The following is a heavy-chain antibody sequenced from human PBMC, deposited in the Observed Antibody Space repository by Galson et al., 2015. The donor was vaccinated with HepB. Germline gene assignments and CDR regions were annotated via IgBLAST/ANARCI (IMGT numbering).Heavy chain of an antibody. CDR2: ITDSGDNT. Sequence: SLRLSCAASGFTFSNARMSWVRQAPGKGLEWVSVITDSGDNTYDADSVKGRFTISRDNSKNTLYLQMNSLRAEDTAVYYCADLVRGRNGEYFRHWGQGTLVTVSS. D-gene: IGHD3-10*01. CDR3: ADLVRGRNGEYFRH. J-gene: IGHJ1*01. CDR1: GFTFSNAR. V-gene: IGHV3-23*01.